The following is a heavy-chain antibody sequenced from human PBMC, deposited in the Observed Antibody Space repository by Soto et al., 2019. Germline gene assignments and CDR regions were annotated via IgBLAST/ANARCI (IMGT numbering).Heavy chain of an antibody. CDR2: IYYSGST. CDR1: GGSISSYY. Sequence: SETLSLTCTVSGGSISSYYWSWIRQPPGKGPEWIGYIYYSGSTNYNPSLKSRVTISVDTSKNQFSLKLSSVTAADTAVYYCARDRWRGRYFDWLEDWFDPWGQGTLVTVSS. D-gene: IGHD3-9*01. CDR3: ARDRWRGRYFDWLEDWFDP. V-gene: IGHV4-59*01. J-gene: IGHJ5*02.